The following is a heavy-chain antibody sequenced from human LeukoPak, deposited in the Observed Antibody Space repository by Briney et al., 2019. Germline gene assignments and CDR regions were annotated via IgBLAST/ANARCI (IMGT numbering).Heavy chain of an antibody. CDR2: ISGSGGST. Sequence: PAGSLRLSCAASGFTFCSYAMSRLRQAPGTGLEWVSAISGSGGSTYYADSVKGRFTISRDNSKNTLYLQMNSLRAEDTAVYYCAKEWLGQRDFDYWGQGALVTVSS. D-gene: IGHD6-19*01. CDR1: GFTFCSYA. V-gene: IGHV3-23*01. CDR3: AKEWLGQRDFDY. J-gene: IGHJ4*02.